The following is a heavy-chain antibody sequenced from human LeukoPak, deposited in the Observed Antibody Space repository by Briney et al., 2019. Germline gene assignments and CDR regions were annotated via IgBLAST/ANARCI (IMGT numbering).Heavy chain of an antibody. CDR3: AKDLYYYDSSGYYAYFDY. V-gene: IGHV3-23*01. D-gene: IGHD3-22*01. CDR1: GFTFSSYA. Sequence: HPGGSLRLSCAASGFTFSSYALSWVRQAPGKGLEWVSTISGRGGSTYYADSVKGRFTISRDNSKNTLYLQMNSLRAEDTAVYYCAKDLYYYDSSGYYAYFDYWGQGTLVTVSS. CDR2: ISGRGGST. J-gene: IGHJ4*02.